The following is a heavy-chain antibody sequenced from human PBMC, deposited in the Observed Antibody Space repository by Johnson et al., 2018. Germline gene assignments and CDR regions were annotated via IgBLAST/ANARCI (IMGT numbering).Heavy chain of an antibody. CDR1: GGSVNSGGYY. CDR2: VYNSGNT. J-gene: IGHJ6*02. V-gene: IGHV4-61*03. Sequence: QVQLQESGPGLVKPSETLSLTCSVSGGSVNSGGYYWNWIRQPPGKGLEWLGFVYNSGNTKYSPSLKSRLTILMDTSKNSFSLRLNSVTTAETAVYYCARSQINYDSYSLDVWGQGTTVAVS. CDR3: ARSQINYDSYSLDV.